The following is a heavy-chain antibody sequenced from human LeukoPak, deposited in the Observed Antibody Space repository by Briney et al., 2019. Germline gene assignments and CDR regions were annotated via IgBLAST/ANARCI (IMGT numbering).Heavy chain of an antibody. V-gene: IGHV1-18*01. J-gene: IGHJ4*02. CDR1: GYTFTSYG. Sequence: SVKVSCKASGYTFTSYGISWVRQAPGQGLEWMGWISAYNGNTNYAQKLQGRVTMTTDTSTSTAYMELRSLRSDDTAVYYCAAGSRGPTQPHYFDYWGQGTLVTVSS. D-gene: IGHD3-10*01. CDR2: ISAYNGNT. CDR3: AAGSRGPTQPHYFDY.